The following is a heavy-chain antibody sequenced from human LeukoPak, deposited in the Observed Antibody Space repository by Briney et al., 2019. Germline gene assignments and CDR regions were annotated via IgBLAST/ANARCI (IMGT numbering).Heavy chain of an antibody. CDR1: GFIFSNYG. Sequence: PGGSLRLSCEGSGFIFSNYGMNWVRQAPGKGLEWVSSITSTSTYMYYAGSVKGRFTVSRDNAKNSLYLQMNSLRAEDTAVYYCVRLANNGLCSEYLQHWGQGTLVTVSS. CDR3: VRLANNGLCSEYLQH. J-gene: IGHJ1*01. V-gene: IGHV3-21*01. D-gene: IGHD5-12*01. CDR2: ITSTSTYM.